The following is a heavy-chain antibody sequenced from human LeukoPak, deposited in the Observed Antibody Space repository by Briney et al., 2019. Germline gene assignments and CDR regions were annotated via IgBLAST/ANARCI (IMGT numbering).Heavy chain of an antibody. CDR3: VRDPSGHGMDV. D-gene: IGHD3-10*01. Sequence: GGSLRLSCAASGFTFSTYDMHWVRQAAGKGLEGVSGIGKAGDTHYADSVKGRFNISRENAKNSLYLQMNSLRAGDTAVYYCVRDPSGHGMDVWGQGTTVTVSS. CDR2: IGKAGDT. V-gene: IGHV3-13*04. J-gene: IGHJ6*02. CDR1: GFTFSTYD.